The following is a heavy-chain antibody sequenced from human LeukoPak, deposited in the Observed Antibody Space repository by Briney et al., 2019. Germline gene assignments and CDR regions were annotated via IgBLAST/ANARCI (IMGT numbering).Heavy chain of an antibody. CDR2: NISKGAGGTT. D-gene: IGHD3-10*01. V-gene: IGHV3-15*01. CDR1: GFPFSIAR. J-gene: IGHJ4*02. Sequence: GGSPRLSCAASGFPFSIARMSWVRQAPGKGLEGVGQNISKGAGGTTDYAAPVKGRYIISRDDSKSTVYLQMISLKTEDTAMYYCTTEYYGSDYYWGQGSLVTVSS. CDR3: TTEYYGSDYY.